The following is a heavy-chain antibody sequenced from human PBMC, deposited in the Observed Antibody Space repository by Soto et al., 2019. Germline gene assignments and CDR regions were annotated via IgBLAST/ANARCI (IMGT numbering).Heavy chain of an antibody. CDR2: ISDDGSTA. CDR1: GFTFSAYW. CDR3: ARGPRVSSTGTGAH. D-gene: IGHD1-1*01. J-gene: IGHJ4*02. Sequence: GGSLRLSCAVSGFTFSAYWMHWVRQVPGKGLTWVSRISDDGSTATYADSVKGRFVISRDNAKNSLYLEMNTLRADDSGLYYCARGPRVSSTGTGAHWGRGTLVTVSS. V-gene: IGHV3-74*01.